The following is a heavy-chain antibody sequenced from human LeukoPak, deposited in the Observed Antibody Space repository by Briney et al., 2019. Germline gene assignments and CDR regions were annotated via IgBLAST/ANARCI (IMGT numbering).Heavy chain of an antibody. CDR1: GGSISNYY. D-gene: IGHD2/OR15-2a*01. V-gene: IGHV4-59*01. CDR2: IYYSGST. Sequence: SETLSLTCTVSGGSISNYYWSWIRQPPGKGLEWIGYIYYSGSTNYNPSLKSRVTISVDTSKNQFSLKLSSVTAADTAVYYCARDGKNIVFPPVIYGMDVWGQGTTVTVSS. CDR3: ARDGKNIVFPPVIYGMDV. J-gene: IGHJ6*02.